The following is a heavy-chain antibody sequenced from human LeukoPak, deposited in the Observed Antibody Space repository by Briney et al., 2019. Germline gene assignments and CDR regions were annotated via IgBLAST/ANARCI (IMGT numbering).Heavy chain of an antibody. J-gene: IGHJ4*02. CDR1: GFTFSSYG. CDR3: AKDYYGLGNYYRAIISPFDY. D-gene: IGHD3-10*01. V-gene: IGHV3-23*01. Sequence: QPGGSLRLSCAASGFTFSSYGMNWVRQAPGKGLEWVAGISGSEGSTYYADSVKGRFTISRDNSNNTLSLQMNSLRAEDTAVYYCAKDYYGLGNYYRAIISPFDYWGQGTLVTVSS. CDR2: ISGSEGST.